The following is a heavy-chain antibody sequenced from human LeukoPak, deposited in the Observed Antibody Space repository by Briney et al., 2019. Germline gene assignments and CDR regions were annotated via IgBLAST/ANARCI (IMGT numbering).Heavy chain of an antibody. D-gene: IGHD6-19*01. CDR1: GFIFSKYA. CDR2: ISASGSSI. V-gene: IGHV3-23*01. CDR3: AKGGAGYSSGWYHFDH. J-gene: IGHJ4*02. Sequence: PGRSLRLSCAASGFIFSKYAMSWVRQAPGQGLEWVSGISASGSSIYYADSVKGRFTVSRDNSKNTLYVQMNSLRAEDTAVYYCAKGGAGYSSGWYHFDHWGQGILVTVSS.